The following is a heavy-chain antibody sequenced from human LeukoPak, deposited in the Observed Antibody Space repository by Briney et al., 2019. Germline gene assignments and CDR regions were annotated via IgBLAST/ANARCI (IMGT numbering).Heavy chain of an antibody. Sequence: ASVTVSCLASGYTFTSYVISWVRQAPGQGLEWMGWICAFNGNKNYAQKLQGRVTMTTDTSTSTAYMELRSLRSDDTAVYYCARVQGVYFWCGYSYFDYWGQGTLVTVSS. CDR1: GYTFTSYV. J-gene: IGHJ4*02. D-gene: IGHD3-3*01. CDR3: ARVQGVYFWCGYSYFDY. V-gene: IGHV1-18*01. CDR2: ICAFNGNK.